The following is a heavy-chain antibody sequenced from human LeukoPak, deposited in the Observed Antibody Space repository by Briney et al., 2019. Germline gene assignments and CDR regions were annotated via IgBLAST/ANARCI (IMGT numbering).Heavy chain of an antibody. CDR1: GGSISSYY. J-gene: IGHJ3*02. CDR3: AKDPLSTNDFDI. D-gene: IGHD1-1*01. V-gene: IGHV4-4*07. CDR2: IYSSGST. Sequence: PSETLSLTCTVSGGSISSYYWSWIRQPAGKGLECIGRIYSSGSTNYNPSLKSRVTMSVDTSKNQFSLKLSSVTAADTAVYFCAKDPLSTNDFDIWGQGTMVTVSS.